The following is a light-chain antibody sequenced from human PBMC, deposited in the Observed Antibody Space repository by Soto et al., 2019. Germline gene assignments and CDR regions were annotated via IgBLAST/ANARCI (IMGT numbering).Light chain of an antibody. CDR1: SSDVGCYNY. V-gene: IGLV2-8*01. CDR2: EVN. J-gene: IGLJ1*01. CDR3: SSSAGSSNV. Sequence: QPVRTQPPSASRSPGQSVAIPCTGTSSDVGCYNYVSWYQQHPGKAPKLMIYEVNKRPSGVPDRFSGSQSGNTASLTVSGLQAEDEADYYCSSSAGSSNVFGTGTKVTVL.